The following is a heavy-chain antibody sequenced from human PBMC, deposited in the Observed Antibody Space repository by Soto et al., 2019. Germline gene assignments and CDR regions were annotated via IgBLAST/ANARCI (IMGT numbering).Heavy chain of an antibody. CDR2: ISSSSSTI. D-gene: IGHD2-2*01. J-gene: IGHJ6*03. CDR3: ATSPGSKPAAIPYCYMVV. CDR1: GFTFSSYS. Sequence: EVQLVESGGGLVQPGGSLRLSCAASGFTFSSYSMNWVRQAPGKGLEWVSYISSSSSTIYYADSVKGRFTISRDNAKNCMYLQMNSQRAEDPAVYYCATSPGSKPAAIPYCYMVVWGKGSTVTVSS. V-gene: IGHV3-48*01.